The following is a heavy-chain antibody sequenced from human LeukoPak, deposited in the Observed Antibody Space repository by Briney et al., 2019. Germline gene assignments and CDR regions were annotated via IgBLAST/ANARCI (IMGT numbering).Heavy chain of an antibody. CDR3: AKRHSSGYYFFDY. J-gene: IGHJ4*02. V-gene: IGHV3-23*01. Sequence: GGSLRLSCAASGFTFSGYGRSWVRQAPGKGLEWVSSISGSGYSTYHADSVEGRFTISRDNSKNTLYLQMNSLRADDTAVYYCAKRHSSGYYFFDYWGQGTLVTVSS. D-gene: IGHD3-22*01. CDR1: GFTFSGYG. CDR2: ISGSGYST.